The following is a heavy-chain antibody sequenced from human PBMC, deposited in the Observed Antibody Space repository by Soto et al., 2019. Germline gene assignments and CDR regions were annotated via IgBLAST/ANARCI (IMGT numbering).Heavy chain of an antibody. CDR2: MNPNSGNT. D-gene: IGHD3-10*01. V-gene: IGHV1-8*01. CDR1: GYTFTNYD. J-gene: IGHJ6*02. Sequence: QVQLVQSGAEVKKPGASVKVSCKASGYTFTNYDINWVRQATGQGLEWMGWMNPNSGNTGYAQKFQGRVTMTRDTSMSTAYMELSSLTSEDTAVYYYARWAVRGVITPWGQGTTVTVSS. CDR3: ARWAVRGVITP.